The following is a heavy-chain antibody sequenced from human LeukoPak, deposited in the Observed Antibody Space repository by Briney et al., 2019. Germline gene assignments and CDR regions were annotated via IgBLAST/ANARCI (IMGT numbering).Heavy chain of an antibody. V-gene: IGHV4-59*01. J-gene: IGHJ4*02. Sequence: SETLSLTCTVSGGSISSYYWSWIRQPPGKGLERIGYIYYSGSTNCNPSLKSRVTISVDTSKNQFSLKLSSVTAADTAVYYCARASGYRANFDYWGQGTLVTVSS. CDR2: IYYSGST. CDR3: ARASGYRANFDY. CDR1: GGSISSYY. D-gene: IGHD3-3*01.